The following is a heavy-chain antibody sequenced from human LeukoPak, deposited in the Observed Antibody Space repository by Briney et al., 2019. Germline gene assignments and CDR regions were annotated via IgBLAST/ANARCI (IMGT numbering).Heavy chain of an antibody. CDR2: IYHSGST. CDR3: ARWIQLWSYFDY. CDR1: GGSISSGGYS. V-gene: IGHV4-30-2*01. D-gene: IGHD5-18*01. J-gene: IGHJ4*02. Sequence: PSQTLSLTCAVSGGSISSGGYSWSWIRQPPGKGLEWVGYIYHSGSTYYNPSLKSRVTISVDRSKNQFSLKLSSVTAADTAVYYCARWIQLWSYFDYWGQGTLVTVSS.